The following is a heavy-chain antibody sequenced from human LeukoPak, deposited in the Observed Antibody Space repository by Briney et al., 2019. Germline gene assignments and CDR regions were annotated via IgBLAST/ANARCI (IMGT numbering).Heavy chain of an antibody. CDR2: IHHRGNT. CDR3: ARDGRSDYGDINWFDP. CDR1: GYSISSGYY. J-gene: IGHJ5*02. D-gene: IGHD4-17*01. Sequence: SETLSLTCTVSGYSISSGYYWGWIRQPPGKGLEWIGSIHHRGNTYYYPSLKSRVTISVDTSKNQLSLRLSSVTAADTAVYYCARDGRSDYGDINWFDPWGQGTLVTVSS. V-gene: IGHV4-38-2*02.